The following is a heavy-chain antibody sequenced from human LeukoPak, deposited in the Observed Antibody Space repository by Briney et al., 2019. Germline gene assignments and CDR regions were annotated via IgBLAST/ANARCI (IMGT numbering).Heavy chain of an antibody. V-gene: IGHV3-30*04. D-gene: IGHD2-8*02. CDR1: GFTFSSYA. J-gene: IGHJ4*02. Sequence: PGGTLRLSCAASGFTFSSYAMHWVRQAPGKGLEWVTVISYHARDQFYADSVKGRFTVSRDNPKNTLYLQMNSLRAEDSAVYYCAAQPCSGGVCYLDYWGQGTLVTVSS. CDR2: ISYHARDQ. CDR3: AAQPCSGGVCYLDY.